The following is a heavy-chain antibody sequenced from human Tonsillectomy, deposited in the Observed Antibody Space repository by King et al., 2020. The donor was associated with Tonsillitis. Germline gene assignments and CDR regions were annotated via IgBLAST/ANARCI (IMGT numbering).Heavy chain of an antibody. J-gene: IGHJ4*02. V-gene: IGHV3-23*01. CDR1: GFTFTNYA. CDR3: AKPPYCTSTNCYYSY. Sequence: VQLLESGGGLVQPGGSLRLSCAASGFTFTNYAMSWVRQAPGKGLEWVSTISGSGDTTNYADSVNGRFTLSRDNSKNTIYLQMNSLRAEDTAVYYCAKPPYCTSTNCYYSYWGQGTLVTVSS. CDR2: ISGSGDTT. D-gene: IGHD2-2*01.